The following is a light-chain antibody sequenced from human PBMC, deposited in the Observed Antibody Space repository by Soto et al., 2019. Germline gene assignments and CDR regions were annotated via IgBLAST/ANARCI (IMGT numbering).Light chain of an antibody. CDR2: DAS. CDR3: SSYTTSSTLV. J-gene: IGLJ2*01. CDR1: SSDVGGYKY. Sequence: QSVLTQPASVSGSPGQSITISCTGTSSDVGGYKYVSWYQQQPGKAPKLMIYDASNRPSGVSNRFSGSKSGNTASLTISGLQAEDEADYYCSSYTTSSTLVFGGGTKVTVL. V-gene: IGLV2-14*01.